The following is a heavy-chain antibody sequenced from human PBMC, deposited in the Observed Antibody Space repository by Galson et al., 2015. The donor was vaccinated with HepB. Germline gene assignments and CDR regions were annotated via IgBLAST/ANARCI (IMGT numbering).Heavy chain of an antibody. V-gene: IGHV3-23*01. CDR1: GFTFSSYA. Sequence: SLRLSCAASGFTFSSYAMSWVRQAPGKGLEWVSAISGSGGSTYYADSVKGRFTISRDNSKNTLYLQMNSLRAEDTAVYYCAKDLGPARGYYYYGMDVWGQGTTVTVS. CDR2: ISGSGGST. CDR3: AKDLGPARGYYYYGMDV. D-gene: IGHD7-27*01. J-gene: IGHJ6*02.